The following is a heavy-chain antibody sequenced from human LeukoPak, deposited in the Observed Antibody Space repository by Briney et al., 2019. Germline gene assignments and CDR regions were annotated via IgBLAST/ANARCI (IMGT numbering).Heavy chain of an antibody. J-gene: IGHJ6*02. D-gene: IGHD2-2*01. Sequence: PSETLSLTCTVSGGSISSGDYYWSWIRQPPGKGLEWIGYIYYSGSTYYNPSLKSRVTISVDTSKNQFSLKLSSVTAADTAVYYCARVQHLVVPAAMDYYYGMDVWGQGTTVTVSS. V-gene: IGHV4-30-4*08. CDR2: IYYSGST. CDR1: GGSISSGDYY. CDR3: ARVQHLVVPAAMDYYYGMDV.